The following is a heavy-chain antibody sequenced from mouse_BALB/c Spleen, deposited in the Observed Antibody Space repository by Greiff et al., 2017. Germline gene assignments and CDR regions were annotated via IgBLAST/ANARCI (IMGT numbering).Heavy chain of an antibody. Sequence: VQLKESGPGLVKPSQSLSLTCTVTGYSITSDYAWNWIRQFPGNKLEWMGYISYSGSTSYNPSLKSRISITRDTSKNQFFLQLNSVTTEDTATYYCARREDGYPFAYWGQGTLVTVSA. J-gene: IGHJ3*01. V-gene: IGHV3-2*02. CDR2: ISYSGST. CDR1: GYSITSDYA. CDR3: ARREDGYPFAY. D-gene: IGHD2-3*01.